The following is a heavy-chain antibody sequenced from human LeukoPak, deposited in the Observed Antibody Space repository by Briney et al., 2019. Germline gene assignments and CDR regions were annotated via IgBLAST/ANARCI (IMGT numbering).Heavy chain of an antibody. Sequence: ASVRVSFKASGYTFTHYYMHWVRQAPGQGGEWMGGINPKTGGTNYAQRIQGRFTMTRHTSIRTAYMELNSLRSDDTAVYYCARDGRLTIFVQGIITEGSPPKNWGQGTLVTVSS. J-gene: IGHJ4*02. CDR3: ARDGRLTIFVQGIITEGSPPKN. V-gene: IGHV1-2*02. D-gene: IGHD3-10*01. CDR2: INPKTGGT. CDR1: GYTFTHYY.